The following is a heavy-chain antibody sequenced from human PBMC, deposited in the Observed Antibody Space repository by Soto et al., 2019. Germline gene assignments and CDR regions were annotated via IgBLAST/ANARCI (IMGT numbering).Heavy chain of an antibody. Sequence: PGGSLRLSCAASGFTFSSHGIHWVRQAPGRGLEWVACTSYDGSKKYNADTVKGRFTISRDSSKNTLYLQMNSLRAEDTAVYYCAKTQYSGYDLGDAFDIWGQGTMVTVSS. CDR1: GFTFSSHG. D-gene: IGHD5-12*01. J-gene: IGHJ3*02. CDR3: AKTQYSGYDLGDAFDI. V-gene: IGHV3-30*18. CDR2: TSYDGSKK.